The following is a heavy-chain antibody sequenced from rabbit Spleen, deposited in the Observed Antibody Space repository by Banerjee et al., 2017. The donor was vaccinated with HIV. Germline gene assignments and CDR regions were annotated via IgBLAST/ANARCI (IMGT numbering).Heavy chain of an antibody. Sequence: QEQLVESGGGLVQPGGSLKLSCKASGFDVITDYMTWVRQAPGKGLEWIGCINTATGKADYASWAKGRFTISRTSSTTVTLRMTSLTAADRAIYFCASDLVGVIGWNFYLWGQGTLVTVS. CDR2: INTATGKA. V-gene: IGHV1S45*01. J-gene: IGHJ4*01. D-gene: IGHD1-1*01. CDR1: GFDVITDYM. CDR3: ASDLVGVIGWNFYL.